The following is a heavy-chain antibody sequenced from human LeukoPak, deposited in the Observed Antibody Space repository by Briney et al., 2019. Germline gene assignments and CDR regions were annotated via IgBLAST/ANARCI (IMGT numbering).Heavy chain of an antibody. CDR3: AKLVGASDFDY. J-gene: IGHJ4*02. CDR2: IRYDGSNK. Sequence: GGSLRLSCAASGFTFSSYGMHWVRQAPGKGLEWVAFIRYDGSNKYYADSVKGRFTISRDNSKNTLYLQMNGLRAEDTAVYYCAKLVGASDFDYWGQGTLVTVSS. V-gene: IGHV3-30*02. CDR1: GFTFSSYG. D-gene: IGHD1-26*01.